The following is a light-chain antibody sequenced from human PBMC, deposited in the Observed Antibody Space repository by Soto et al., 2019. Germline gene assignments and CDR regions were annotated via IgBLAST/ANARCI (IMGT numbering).Light chain of an antibody. V-gene: IGKV3-15*01. CDR1: QSVSSN. J-gene: IGKJ5*01. CDR2: GAS. CDR3: QQYNNWSAIP. Sequence: EIVLTPSPATLSVSPGERATLYCRASQSVSSNLAWYQQKPGQAPRLLIYGASTRATGIPDRFSGSGSGTEFTLTISSLQSEDFAVYYCQQYNNWSAIPFGQGTRLEIK.